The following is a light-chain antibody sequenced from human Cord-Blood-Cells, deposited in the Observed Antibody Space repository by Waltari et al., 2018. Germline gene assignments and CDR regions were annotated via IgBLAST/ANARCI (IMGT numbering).Light chain of an antibody. CDR1: QSISSY. V-gene: IGKV1-39*01. CDR2: AAS. J-gene: IGKJ4*01. Sequence: DIQMTQSPYSSSASVGDRVTITCRASQSISSYLHWYQQKPGKAPKLLIYAASSLQSGVPSRFSGSGSGTDFTLTISSLQPEDFATYYCQQSYSTPLTFGGGTKVEIK. CDR3: QQSYSTPLT.